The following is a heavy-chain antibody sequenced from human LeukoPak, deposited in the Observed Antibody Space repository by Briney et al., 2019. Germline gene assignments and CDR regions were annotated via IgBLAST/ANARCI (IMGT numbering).Heavy chain of an antibody. CDR2: IYKIGTT. J-gene: IGHJ4*02. V-gene: IGHV4-59*02. CDR1: GDSVTGYY. D-gene: IGHD2-15*01. Sequence: SETLSLTCTVFGDSVTGYYLNWVRQPPGKGLEWIGHIYKIGTTNYNPSLKSRLTISADTSKNQFSLKLRSVTAADTAVYYCVIGVGWQPDYWGQGALVTVSS. CDR3: VIGVGWQPDY.